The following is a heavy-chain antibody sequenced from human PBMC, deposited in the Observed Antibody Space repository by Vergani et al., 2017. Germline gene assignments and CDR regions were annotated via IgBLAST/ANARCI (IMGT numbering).Heavy chain of an antibody. Sequence: QVQLVQSGAEVKKPGSSVKVSCKASGGTFSSYAISWVRQAPGQGLEWMGGIIPIFGTANYAQKFQCRVTITADESTSTAYMELSSLRSEDTAVYYCASPAYCGGDCYPHHYYYYYMDVWGKGTTVTVSS. CDR2: IIPIFGTA. CDR1: GGTFSSYA. CDR3: ASPAYCGGDCYPHHYYYYYMDV. V-gene: IGHV1-69*01. D-gene: IGHD2-21*01. J-gene: IGHJ6*03.